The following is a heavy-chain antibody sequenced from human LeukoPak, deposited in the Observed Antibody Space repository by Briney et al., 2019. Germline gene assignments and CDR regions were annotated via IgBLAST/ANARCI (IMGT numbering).Heavy chain of an antibody. Sequence: PGGSLRLSCAASGFTFSSYAMSWVRQPPGKGLEWIGSIYYSKNTYYNPSLKSRVTISADTSKNQFSLTLGSVSATDTAVYYCASPRGFSYGYFDNWGQGTLVTVSS. V-gene: IGHV4-39*01. CDR3: ASPRGFSYGYFDN. CDR2: IYYSKNT. D-gene: IGHD5-18*01. J-gene: IGHJ4*02. CDR1: GFTFSSYA.